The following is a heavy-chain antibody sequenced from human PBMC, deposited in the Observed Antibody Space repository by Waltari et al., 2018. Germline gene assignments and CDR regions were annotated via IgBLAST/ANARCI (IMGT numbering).Heavy chain of an antibody. CDR1: GGSISSYY. CDR3: ARESSFSGYQLLWRGDAFDI. Sequence: QVQLQESGPGLVKPSETLSLTCTVSGGSISSYYWSWIRQPPGKGLEWIGYIYYSGSTNYNPSLKSRVTISVDTSKNQFSLKLSSVTAADTAVYYCARESSFSGYQLLWRGDAFDIWGQGTMVTVSS. CDR2: IYYSGST. D-gene: IGHD2-2*01. V-gene: IGHV4-59*01. J-gene: IGHJ3*02.